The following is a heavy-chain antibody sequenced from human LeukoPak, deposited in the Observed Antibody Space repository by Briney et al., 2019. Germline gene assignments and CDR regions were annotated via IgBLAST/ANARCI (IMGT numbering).Heavy chain of an antibody. CDR3: AKDDTAMVNYYDSSGYDY. D-gene: IGHD3-22*01. J-gene: IGHJ4*02. CDR2: ISGDGGST. V-gene: IGHV3-43*02. CDR1: GFTFGDYA. Sequence: GGSLRLSCAASGFTFGDYAMHWVRQAPGKGLEWVSLISGDGGSTYYADSVKGRLTISRDNSKNSLYLQMNSLRTEDTALYYCAKDDTAMVNYYDSSGYDYWGQGTLVTVSS.